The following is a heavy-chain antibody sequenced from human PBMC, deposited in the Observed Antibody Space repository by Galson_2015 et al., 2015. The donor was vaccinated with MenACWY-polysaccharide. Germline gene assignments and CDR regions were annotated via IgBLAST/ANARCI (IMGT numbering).Heavy chain of an antibody. J-gene: IGHJ1*01. Sequence: SVKVSCKASGYTFTGYYMHWVRQAPGQGLEWMGWINPNSGGTNHAQKFQGRVTMTRDTSISTAYMELSRLRSEDTAVYYCAVLEKEGAPLRPFQHWGQGTLVTVSS. CDR2: INPNSGGT. CDR1: GYTFTGYY. D-gene: IGHD1-26*01. CDR3: AVLEKEGAPLRPFQH. V-gene: IGHV1-2*02.